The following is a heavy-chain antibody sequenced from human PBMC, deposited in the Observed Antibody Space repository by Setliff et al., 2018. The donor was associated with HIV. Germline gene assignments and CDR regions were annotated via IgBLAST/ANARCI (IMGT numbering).Heavy chain of an antibody. D-gene: IGHD2-15*01. CDR1: GFTFSSHS. CDR2: ISSSSSYI. J-gene: IGHJ6*03. V-gene: IGHV3-21*01. CDR3: AKMTPSYYFYMDA. Sequence: GGSLRLSCAASGFTFSSHSMNWVRQAPGKGLEWVSSISSSSSYIYYADSVKGRFTISRDSAKNSLYLQMHSLRAEDTAIYYCAKMTPSYYFYMDAWGNGTTVTVSS.